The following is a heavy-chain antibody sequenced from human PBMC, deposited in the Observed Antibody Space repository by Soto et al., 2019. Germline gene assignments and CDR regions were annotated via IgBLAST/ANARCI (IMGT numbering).Heavy chain of an antibody. J-gene: IGHJ3*02. CDR1: GSTFSNAW. Sequence: EVQLVESGGGLVKPGGSLRLSCAASGSTFSNAWMSWVRQAPGKGLEWVGRIKSKTDGGTTDYAAPVKGRFTISRDDSKNTLYLQMNSLKTEDTAVYYCTTEGTIATDAFDIWGQGTMVTVSS. D-gene: IGHD6-13*01. V-gene: IGHV3-15*01. CDR3: TTEGTIATDAFDI. CDR2: IKSKTDGGTT.